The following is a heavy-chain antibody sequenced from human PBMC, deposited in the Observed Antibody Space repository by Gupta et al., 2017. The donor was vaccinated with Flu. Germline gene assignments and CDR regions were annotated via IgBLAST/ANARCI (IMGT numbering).Heavy chain of an antibody. CDR1: GGSFSGYY. V-gene: IGHV4-34*01. J-gene: IGHJ3*02. CDR2: INHSGST. D-gene: IGHD6-13*01. CDR3: ARPGMGPGAFDI. Sequence: QVQLQQWGAGLLKPSETLSLTCAVYGGSFSGYYWSWIRQPPGKGREWIGEINHSGSTNYNPSLKSRVTISVDTSKSQFSLKLSSVTAADTAVYYCARPGMGPGAFDIWGQGTMVTGSS.